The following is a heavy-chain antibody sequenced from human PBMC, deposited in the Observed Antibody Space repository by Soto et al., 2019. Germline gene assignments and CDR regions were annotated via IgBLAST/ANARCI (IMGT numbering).Heavy chain of an antibody. CDR2: INHSGST. CDR3: ARVTVYDFWSGYYHDINWFDP. V-gene: IGHV4-34*01. D-gene: IGHD3-3*01. J-gene: IGHJ5*02. CDR1: GGSFSGYY. Sequence: SETLSLTCAVYGGSFSGYYWSWIRQPPGKGLEWIGEINHSGSTNYNPSLKSRVTISVDTSKNQFSLKLSSVTAADTAVYYCARVTVYDFWSGYYHDINWFDPWGQGTLVTVSS.